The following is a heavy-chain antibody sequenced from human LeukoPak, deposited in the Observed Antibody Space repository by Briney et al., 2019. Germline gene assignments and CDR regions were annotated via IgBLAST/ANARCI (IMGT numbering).Heavy chain of an antibody. D-gene: IGHD3-10*01. CDR2: IIPIFGTA. Sequence: SVKVSCKASGGTFSSYAISWVRQAPGQGLEWMGGIIPIFGTANYAQKFQGRVTITADESTSTAYMELSSLRSEDTAVYYCARDVGRYGSGSYNDALDIWGQGTMVTVSS. J-gene: IGHJ3*02. V-gene: IGHV1-69*01. CDR3: ARDVGRYGSGSYNDALDI. CDR1: GGTFSSYA.